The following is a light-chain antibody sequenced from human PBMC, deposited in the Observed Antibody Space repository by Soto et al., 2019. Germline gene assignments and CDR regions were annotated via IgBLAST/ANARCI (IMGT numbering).Light chain of an antibody. CDR3: SSYTSSSTLEV. J-gene: IGLJ1*01. Sequence: QSVLTQPRSVSGSPGQSVTISCTGTSSDIGGYNYVSWYQQHPGKAPKLMIYEVSNRPSGVSNRFSGSKSGNTASLTISGLQAEDEADYYCSSYTSSSTLEVFGTGTKLTVL. CDR2: EVS. V-gene: IGLV2-14*01. CDR1: SSDIGGYNY.